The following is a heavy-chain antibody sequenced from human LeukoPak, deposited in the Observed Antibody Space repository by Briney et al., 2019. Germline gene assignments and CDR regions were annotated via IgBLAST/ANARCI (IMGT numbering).Heavy chain of an antibody. J-gene: IGHJ6*02. Sequence: PGGSLRLSCAASGFTFSDYTMNWVRQAPGKGLEWVSSISSSSNYIYYADSLKARFTISRDNAKNSLYLQMNSLRAEDTAVYYCARDLKEVLWFGERDYYYGMDVWGQGTTVTVSS. CDR3: ARDLKEVLWFGERDYYYGMDV. D-gene: IGHD3-10*01. V-gene: IGHV3-21*01. CDR1: GFTFSDYT. CDR2: ISSSSNYI.